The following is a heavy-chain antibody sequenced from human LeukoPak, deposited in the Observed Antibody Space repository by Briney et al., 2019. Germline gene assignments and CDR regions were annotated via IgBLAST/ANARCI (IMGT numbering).Heavy chain of an antibody. CDR2: SYYSGST. J-gene: IGHJ4*02. CDR1: GGSISSSRYY. CDR3: ARDSSGPGNFDY. Sequence: SETLSLTCTVSGGSISSSRYYWGWIRQPPGKGLEWIGSSYYSGSTYDNPSLKSRVTISVDTSKNQLYLKLSSVTAVDTAVYYCARDSSGPGNFDYWGQGTLVTVSS. D-gene: IGHD3-10*01. V-gene: IGHV4-39*07.